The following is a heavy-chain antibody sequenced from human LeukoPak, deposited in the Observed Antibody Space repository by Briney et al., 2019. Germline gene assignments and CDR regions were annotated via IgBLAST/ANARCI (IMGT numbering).Heavy chain of an antibody. CDR2: IYSGGST. V-gene: IGHV3-53*01. J-gene: IGHJ4*02. CDR1: GFTVSSNY. CDR3: ARVGARQILEY. Sequence: GGSLRLSCAASGFTVSSNYMSWVRQAPGKGLEWVSVIYSGGSTYYADSVKGRFTISRDNSKNTLYLQMNSLRAEDTAVYYCARVGARQILEYWGQGTLVTVSS. D-gene: IGHD4-17*01.